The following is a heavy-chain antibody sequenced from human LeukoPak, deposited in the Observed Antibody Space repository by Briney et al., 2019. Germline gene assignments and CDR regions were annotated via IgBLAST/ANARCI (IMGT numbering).Heavy chain of an antibody. CDR2: INHSGST. D-gene: IGHD5-18*01. CDR3: ATEGVDAAMVADY. Sequence: SETLSLTCAVYGGSFSGYYWSWIRQPPGKGLEWIGEINHSGSTNYNPSLKSRVTISVDTSKNQFSLKLSSVTAADTAVYYCATEGVDAAMVADYWGQGTLVTVSS. J-gene: IGHJ4*02. CDR1: GGSFSGYY. V-gene: IGHV4-34*01.